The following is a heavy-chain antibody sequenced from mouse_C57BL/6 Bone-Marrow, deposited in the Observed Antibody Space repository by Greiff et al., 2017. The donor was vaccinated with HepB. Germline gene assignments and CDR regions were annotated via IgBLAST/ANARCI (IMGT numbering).Heavy chain of an antibody. CDR1: GFTFTDYY. D-gene: IGHD2-5*01. V-gene: IGHV7-3*01. Sequence: DVKLVESGGGLVQPGGSLSLSCAASGFTFTDYYMSWVRQPPGKALEWLGFIRNKANGYTTEYSAYVKGRFTISRDNYQSILYLQMNALRAEDSATYYCASQDYYSNYFDYWGQGTTLTVSS. J-gene: IGHJ2*01. CDR2: IRNKANGYTT. CDR3: ASQDYYSNYFDY.